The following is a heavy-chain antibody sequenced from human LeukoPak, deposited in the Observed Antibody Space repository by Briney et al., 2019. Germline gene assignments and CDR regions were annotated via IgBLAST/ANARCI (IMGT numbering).Heavy chain of an antibody. CDR1: GGSISPYY. D-gene: IGHD3-22*01. V-gene: IGHV4-59*01. CDR3: ARGHCDSGGYSEPFDP. J-gene: IGHJ5*02. CDR2: IYYSGST. Sequence: SETLSLTCTVSGGSISPYYWSWIRQPPGKRLEFIGYIYYSGSTNYNPSLESRVTISVDTSKNQFSLNVISVTAADTAVYYCARGHCDSGGYSEPFDPWGQGILVTVSS.